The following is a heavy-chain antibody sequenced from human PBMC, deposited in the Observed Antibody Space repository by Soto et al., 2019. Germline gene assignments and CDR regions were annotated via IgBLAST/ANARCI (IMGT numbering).Heavy chain of an antibody. CDR2: MSYDGSNK. CDR1: GFTFSSYA. D-gene: IGHD3-16*01. CDR3: ARYGGAY. J-gene: IGHJ4*02. Sequence: QVQLVESGGGVVQPGRSLRLSCAASGFTFSSYAMHWVRRAPGKGLEWMAVMSYDGSNKYYADSVKGRFTISRDKSKNTLYLQMNSLRPEDTALYYCARYGGAYWGQGTLVIVSS. V-gene: IGHV3-30-3*01.